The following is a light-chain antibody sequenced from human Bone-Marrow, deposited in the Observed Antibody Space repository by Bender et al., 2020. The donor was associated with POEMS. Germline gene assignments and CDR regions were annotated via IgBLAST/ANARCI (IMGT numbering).Light chain of an antibody. Sequence: SYVLTQSPSVSVAPGQTARITCGGNKIRSKSVHWYQHKADQAPVVVVQDESDRPSETPDRFSGSKSGNTATLTIIKVEPGDEADYYCQVWDSNVDNPVFGGGTKLTVL. J-gene: IGLJ2*01. CDR3: QVWDSNVDNPV. CDR1: KIRSKS. V-gene: IGLV3-21*02. CDR2: DES.